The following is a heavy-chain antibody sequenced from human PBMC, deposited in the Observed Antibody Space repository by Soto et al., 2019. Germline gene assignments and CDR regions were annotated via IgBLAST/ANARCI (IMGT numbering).Heavy chain of an antibody. D-gene: IGHD1-26*01. Sequence: ASVKVSCKASGYTFTNYAMHWVRQAPGQRLEWMRWINAGNGNTKYSQKFQGRVTITRDTSASTAYMELSSLRSEDTAVYYCARGGSLYWYFDLWGRGTLVTVYS. CDR2: INAGNGNT. J-gene: IGHJ2*01. V-gene: IGHV1-3*01. CDR3: ARGGSLYWYFDL. CDR1: GYTFTNYA.